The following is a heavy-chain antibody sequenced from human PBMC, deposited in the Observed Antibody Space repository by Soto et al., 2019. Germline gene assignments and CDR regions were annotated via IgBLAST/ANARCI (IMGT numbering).Heavy chain of an antibody. D-gene: IGHD2-2*03. Sequence: EVQLVESGGGLVQPGGSLRLSCAASGFTFSTYWMSWVRQAPGKGLEWVANIRQDGSQKYYVDSVKGRFTISRDNAKNSLYLQMNSLRADATAVYYCARGGYCSSTSCSLFDCWGQGTLVTVSS. CDR3: ARGGYCSSTSCSLFDC. V-gene: IGHV3-7*01. J-gene: IGHJ4*02. CDR2: IRQDGSQK. CDR1: GFTFSTYW.